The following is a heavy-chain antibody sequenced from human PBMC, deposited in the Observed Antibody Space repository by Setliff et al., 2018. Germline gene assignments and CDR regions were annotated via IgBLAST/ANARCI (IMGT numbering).Heavy chain of an antibody. J-gene: IGHJ3*02. Sequence: TSETLSLTCTVSGGSISSGSYYWSWIRQPAGKGLEWIGRIYTSGSTNYNPSLKSRVTISVDTSKNQFSLKLSSVTAADTAVYYCARERYCSGGSCYTPVAFDIWGQGTMVTVSS. CDR2: IYTSGST. CDR1: GGSISSGSYY. D-gene: IGHD2-15*01. V-gene: IGHV4-61*02. CDR3: ARERYCSGGSCYTPVAFDI.